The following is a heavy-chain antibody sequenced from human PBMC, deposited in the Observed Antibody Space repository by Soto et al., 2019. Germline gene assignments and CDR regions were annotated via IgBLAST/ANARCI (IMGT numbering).Heavy chain of an antibody. CDR1: GFTFDDYA. CDR2: ISWNGGNI. J-gene: IGHJ4*02. Sequence: ESGGGLVQSGRSLRLSCAASGFTFDDYAMHWVRQFPGKGLEWVSSISWNGGNIGYADSVKGRFIISRDNAKNSLYLQLNTLRADDTALYYCAKGKGYSNYYSFDYWGQGTLVTVSS. D-gene: IGHD4-4*01. CDR3: AKGKGYSNYYSFDY. V-gene: IGHV3-9*01.